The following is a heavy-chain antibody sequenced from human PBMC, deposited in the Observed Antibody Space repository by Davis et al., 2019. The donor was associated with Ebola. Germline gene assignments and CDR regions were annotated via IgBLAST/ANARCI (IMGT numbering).Heavy chain of an antibody. D-gene: IGHD4/OR15-4a*01. CDR3: ARDLTMPDS. V-gene: IGHV1-18*01. CDR2: IGTNSGKT. J-gene: IGHJ4*02. Sequence: ASVKVSCKASGYIFTGYYIHWVRQAPGQGLEWMGWIGTNSGKTKYAQRFQGRVTMTTDTSTSTANMELRSLRSDDTAVYYCARDLTMPDSWGQGTLVTVSS. CDR1: GYIFTGYY.